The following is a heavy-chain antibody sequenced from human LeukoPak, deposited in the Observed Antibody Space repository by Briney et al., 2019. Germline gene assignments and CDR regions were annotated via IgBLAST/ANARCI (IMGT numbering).Heavy chain of an antibody. CDR1: GYNFTSYW. CDR3: AGHEDGYCSSTSCSQQSGYFQH. CDR2: IYPGDSDT. Sequence: GESLKISCMGSGYNFTSYWIGWVRQMPGKGLEWMGIIYPGDSDTRYSPSFQGQVTISADKSISTAYLQWSSLKASDTAMYYCAGHEDGYCSSTSCSQQSGYFQHWGQGTLVTVSS. V-gene: IGHV5-51*01. J-gene: IGHJ1*01. D-gene: IGHD2-2*01.